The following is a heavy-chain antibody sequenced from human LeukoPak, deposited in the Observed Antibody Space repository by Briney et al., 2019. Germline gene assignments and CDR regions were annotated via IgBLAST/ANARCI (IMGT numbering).Heavy chain of an antibody. Sequence: NPSETLSLTCTVSGGSISSSSYYWGWIRQPPGKGLEWIGSIYYSGSTYYNPSLKSRVTISVDTSKNQFSLKLSSVTAADTAVYYCARYCSSTSCFMWVAWGQGTLVTVSS. D-gene: IGHD2-2*01. CDR3: ARYCSSTSCFMWVA. V-gene: IGHV4-39*07. CDR1: GGSISSSSYY. CDR2: IYYSGST. J-gene: IGHJ4*02.